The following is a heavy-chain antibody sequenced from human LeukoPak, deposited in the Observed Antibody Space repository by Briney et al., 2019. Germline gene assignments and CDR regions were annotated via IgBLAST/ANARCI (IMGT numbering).Heavy chain of an antibody. D-gene: IGHD4-17*01. J-gene: IGHJ4*02. CDR2: IIPILGIA. Sequence: ASVKVSCKASGGTFSSYAISWVRQAPGQGLEWMGRIIPILGIANYAQKFQGRVTITADKSTSTAYMELSSLRSEDTAVYYCASGVANYGDYGGFDYWGQGTLVTVSS. V-gene: IGHV1-69*04. CDR3: ASGVANYGDYGGFDY. CDR1: GGTFSSYA.